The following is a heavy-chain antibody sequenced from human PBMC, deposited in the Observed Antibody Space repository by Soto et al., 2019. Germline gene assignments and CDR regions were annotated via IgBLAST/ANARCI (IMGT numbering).Heavy chain of an antibody. D-gene: IGHD4-17*01. CDR2: IYYSGST. J-gene: IGHJ4*02. CDR1: GGSISSSSYY. CDR3: ARRQYYGDLGGFDY. V-gene: IGHV4-39*01. Sequence: PSETLSLTCTVSGGSISSSSYYWGWIRQPPGKGLEWIGGIYYSGSTYYNPSLKSRVTISVDTSKNQFSLKLSSVTAADTAVYYCARRQYYGDLGGFDYWGQGTLVTVSS.